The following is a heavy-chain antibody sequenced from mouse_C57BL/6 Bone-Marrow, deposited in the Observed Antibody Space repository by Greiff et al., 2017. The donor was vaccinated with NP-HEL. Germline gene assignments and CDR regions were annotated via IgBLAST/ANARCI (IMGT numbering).Heavy chain of an antibody. CDR1: GFTFSDYY. CDR3: ARRGSWDSWFAY. J-gene: IGHJ3*01. CDR2: ISNGGGST. Sequence: EVKLVESGGGLVQPGGSLKLSCAASGFTFSDYYMYWVRQTPEKRLEWVAYISNGGGSTYYPDTVKGRFTISRDNAKNTLYLQMSRLKSEDTAMYYCARRGSWDSWFAYWGQGTLVTVSA. V-gene: IGHV5-12*01. D-gene: IGHD4-1*01.